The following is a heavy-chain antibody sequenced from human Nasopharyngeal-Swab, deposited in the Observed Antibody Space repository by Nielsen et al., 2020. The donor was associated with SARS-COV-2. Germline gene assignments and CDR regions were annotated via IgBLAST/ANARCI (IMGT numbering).Heavy chain of an antibody. CDR2: ISFDGSKK. Sequence: GGSLRLSCAASGFTFSSYGMHWVRQAPGKGLEWVAVISFDGSKKYYADSVKGRFTISRDNSKNTLYLQMNSLRAEDTAVYYCARDKREFGESHGFDYWGQGTLVTVSS. J-gene: IGHJ4*02. D-gene: IGHD3-10*01. V-gene: IGHV3-30*03. CDR1: GFTFSSYG. CDR3: ARDKREFGESHGFDY.